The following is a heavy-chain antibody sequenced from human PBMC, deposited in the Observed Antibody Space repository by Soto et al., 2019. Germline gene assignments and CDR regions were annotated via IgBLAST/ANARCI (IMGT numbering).Heavy chain of an antibody. CDR3: ARDREGGWLVISPDFDY. CDR2: ISYDGSKK. CDR1: GFTVSSYA. Sequence: QVQLVESGGGVVQPGRSLRLSCAASGFTVSSYAMHWVRQAPGKGLEWVAVISYDGSKKYYADSVKGRFTISRDNSKNTLYLQMNSLRAEDTAVYYCARDREGGWLVISPDFDYWGQGTLVTVSS. D-gene: IGHD6-19*01. J-gene: IGHJ4*02. V-gene: IGHV3-30-3*01.